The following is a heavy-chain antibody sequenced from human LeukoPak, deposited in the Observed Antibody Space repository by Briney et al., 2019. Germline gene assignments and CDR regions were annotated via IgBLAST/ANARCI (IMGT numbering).Heavy chain of an antibody. V-gene: IGHV3-30*03. CDR3: ARWFGEAPCLDV. CDR1: GFTFSSYG. J-gene: IGHJ6*02. Sequence: GRSLRLSCAASGFTFSSYGMHWVRQAPGKGLEWVAVISYDGSNKYYADSVKGRFTISRDNSKNTLYLQMNSLRAEDTAVYYCARWFGEAPCLDVWGQGTTVTVSS. CDR2: ISYDGSNK. D-gene: IGHD3-10*01.